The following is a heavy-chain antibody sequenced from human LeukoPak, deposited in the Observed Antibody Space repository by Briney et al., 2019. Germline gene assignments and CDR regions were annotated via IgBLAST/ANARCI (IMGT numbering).Heavy chain of an antibody. V-gene: IGHV3-21*01. J-gene: IGHJ5*02. D-gene: IGHD2-2*01. CDR3: ARADCSSSTCYLRRSWFDP. CDR1: GFTLSNYD. CDR2: ISTSSRYI. Sequence: GGSLRLFCAASGFTLSNYDMNWVRQAPGKGLDWVSSISTSSRYIYYKDSVRGRFTISRDDAKNSLYLEMNSLRAEDTAVYYCARADCSSSTCYLRRSWFDPWGQGTLVTVSS.